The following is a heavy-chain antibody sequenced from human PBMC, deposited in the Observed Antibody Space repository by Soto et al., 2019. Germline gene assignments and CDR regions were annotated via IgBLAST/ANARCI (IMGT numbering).Heavy chain of an antibody. Sequence: QVQLVQSGAEVKKPGSSVKVSCKASGGTLSTYGITWVRQASGQGLEWMGGIIPIFGSINFAQKFQGRLTITPDKSTSTVYMELSSLTSEDTAAYYCASRERLDAFDVWGQGTMVTVSS. J-gene: IGHJ3*01. CDR3: ASRERLDAFDV. CDR1: GGTLSTYG. D-gene: IGHD1-26*01. V-gene: IGHV1-69*06. CDR2: IIPIFGSI.